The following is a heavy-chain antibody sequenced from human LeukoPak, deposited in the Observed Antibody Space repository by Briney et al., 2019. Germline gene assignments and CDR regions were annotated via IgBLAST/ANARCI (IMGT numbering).Heavy chain of an antibody. Sequence: LRLSCAASGFTFSSYAMHWVRQAPGKGLEWIGSIYYSGSTYYNPSLKSRVTISVDTSKNQFSLKLRSVTAADTAVYYCARVSMIGDAFDIWGQGTMVTVSS. V-gene: IGHV4-39*07. CDR3: ARVSMIGDAFDI. D-gene: IGHD3-22*01. J-gene: IGHJ3*02. CDR1: GFTFSSYA. CDR2: IYYSGST.